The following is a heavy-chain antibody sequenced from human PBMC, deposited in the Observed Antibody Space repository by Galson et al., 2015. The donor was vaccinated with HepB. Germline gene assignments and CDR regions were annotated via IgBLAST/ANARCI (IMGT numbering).Heavy chain of an antibody. J-gene: IGHJ4*02. V-gene: IGHV3-11*06. CDR3: ARDLGGNSGFDY. CDR2: ISSSSSYT. Sequence: SLRLSCAASGFTFSDYYMSWIRQAPGKGLEWVSYISSSSSYTNYADSVKGRFTISRDNAKNLLYLQMNSLRAEDTAVYYCARDLGGNSGFDYWGQGTLVTVSA. D-gene: IGHD4-23*01. CDR1: GFTFSDYY.